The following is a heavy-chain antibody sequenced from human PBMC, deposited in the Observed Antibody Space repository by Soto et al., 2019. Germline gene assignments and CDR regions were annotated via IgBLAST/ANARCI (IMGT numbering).Heavy chain of an antibody. V-gene: IGHV4-30-2*01. Sequence: SETLSLTCAVSGGSISGYYWSWLRQPPGKGLEWIGYIYHSGSIYYNPSLKSRVTISVDRSKSQFSLKLSSVTAEDTAVYYCATVPDYWGQGTLVTVSS. CDR2: IYHSGSI. CDR3: ATVPDY. CDR1: GGSISGYY. J-gene: IGHJ4*02.